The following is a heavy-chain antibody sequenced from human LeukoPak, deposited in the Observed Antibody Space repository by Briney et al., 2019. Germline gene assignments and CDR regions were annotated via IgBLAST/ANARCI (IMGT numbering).Heavy chain of an antibody. CDR2: INGDGSGT. CDR1: GFTFSNYW. D-gene: IGHD6-13*01. CDR3: ARWGIN. Sequence: GGSLRLSCAASGFTFSNYWMHWVRQAPGKGLVWVSRINGDGSGTSYADPVKGRFTISRDNAKNTLYLQMNSLRADDTAVYFCARWGINWGQGTLITVSS. J-gene: IGHJ4*02. V-gene: IGHV3-74*01.